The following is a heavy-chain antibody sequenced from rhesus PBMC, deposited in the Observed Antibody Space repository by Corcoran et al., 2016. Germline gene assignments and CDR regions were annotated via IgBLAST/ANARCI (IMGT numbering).Heavy chain of an antibody. V-gene: IGHV5-20*02. CDR2: IDPSVSDT. CDR1: GYSFTSYW. J-gene: IGHJ5-1*01. D-gene: IGHD4-29*01. CDR3: AKYYGSSLVNRFDV. Sequence: EVQLVQSGAEVKRPGESLKISCKTSGYSFTSYWISWVRQMPGKGLEWMGAIDPSVSDTRYNPSFQGQVTISADKSISTAYLQWSSLKASDTATYYCAKYYGSSLVNRFDVWGPGVLVTVSS.